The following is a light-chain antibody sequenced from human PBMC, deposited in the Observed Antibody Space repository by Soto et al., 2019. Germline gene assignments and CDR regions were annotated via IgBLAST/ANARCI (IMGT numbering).Light chain of an antibody. CDR2: GAS. J-gene: IGKJ5*01. V-gene: IGKV3-20*01. CDR1: QSVSISY. CDR3: QQYGISPIT. Sequence: EIVLTQSPGTLSLSPGERATLSCRASQSVSISYLAWYQQKPGQAPRLLIYGASSRATGIPDRFSGSGSGTDFTLTISRLEPEDFSVYYCQQYGISPITFGQGTRLEIK.